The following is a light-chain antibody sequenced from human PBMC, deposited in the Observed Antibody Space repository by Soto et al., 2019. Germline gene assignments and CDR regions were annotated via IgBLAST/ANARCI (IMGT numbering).Light chain of an antibody. CDR3: QQYNTSWT. Sequence: DIPMTQSPSTLSASVGDRVTITCRASQIISSWLAWYQQKPGKAPKLLIYDVSSLESGVPSRFSGSGSGTELTLTISSLQPDDSATYYCQQYNTSWTFGQGTKVEIK. V-gene: IGKV1-5*01. J-gene: IGKJ1*01. CDR2: DVS. CDR1: QIISSW.